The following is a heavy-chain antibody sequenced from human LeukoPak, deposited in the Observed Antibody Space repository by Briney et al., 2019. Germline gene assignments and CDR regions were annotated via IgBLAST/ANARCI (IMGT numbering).Heavy chain of an antibody. J-gene: IGHJ4*02. Sequence: PGGSLRLSCAASGFTFTTYWMSWIRQTPGKGLEWVAKIKPDGSEKSYVDSVKGRFTISRDNAKNSVFLQMDSLRVKDTALYYCARGQLADSYWGQGTLVTVAS. CDR3: ARGQLADSY. D-gene: IGHD3-22*01. V-gene: IGHV3-7*01. CDR1: GFTFTTYW. CDR2: IKPDGSEK.